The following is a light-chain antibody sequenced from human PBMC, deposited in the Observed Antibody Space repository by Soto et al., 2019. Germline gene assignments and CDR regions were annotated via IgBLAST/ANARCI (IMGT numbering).Light chain of an antibody. V-gene: IGKV3-20*01. CDR1: QSVSSSY. J-gene: IGKJ1*01. Sequence: EIVLTQSPGTLSLSPGERATLSCRASQSVSSSYLAWYQQKPGQAPRPLIYGASSRAIGIPDRFSGSGSGTDFTLTISRREHEDFAVYYCQQYGSSPWTFGQGTKVEIK. CDR2: GAS. CDR3: QQYGSSPWT.